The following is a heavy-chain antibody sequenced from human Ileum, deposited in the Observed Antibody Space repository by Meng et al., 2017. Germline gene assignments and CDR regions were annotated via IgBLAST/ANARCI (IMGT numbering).Heavy chain of an antibody. V-gene: IGHV6-1*02. Sequence: QVTLLQPGPGLVKPLRSPPLTCASSGYSLCNNSATWNWVRQSPSRGLEWMGKTYYRSKWYNDYALSVNSRITVNPDTSKNQISLQLNSVTPDDTAVYYCAREAHLAAFGHWGQGTQVTVSS. CDR2: TYYRSKWYN. CDR3: AREAHLAAFGH. J-gene: IGHJ4*02. D-gene: IGHD6-25*01. CDR1: GYSLCNNSAT.